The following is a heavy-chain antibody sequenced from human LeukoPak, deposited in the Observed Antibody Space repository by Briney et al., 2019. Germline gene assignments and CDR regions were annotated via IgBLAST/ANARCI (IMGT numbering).Heavy chain of an antibody. V-gene: IGHV3-66*04. CDR3: ARQWRYSRLYYFDY. D-gene: IGHD6-13*01. CDR1: GFTVSSND. Sequence: GGSLRLSCAASGFTVSSNDMSWVRQAPGKGLEWVSLIYSGRSTYYADSVKGRFIISRDNSKNTLYLQMNSLRAEDTAVYYCARQWRYSRLYYFDYWGQGTLVIVSS. J-gene: IGHJ4*02. CDR2: IYSGRST.